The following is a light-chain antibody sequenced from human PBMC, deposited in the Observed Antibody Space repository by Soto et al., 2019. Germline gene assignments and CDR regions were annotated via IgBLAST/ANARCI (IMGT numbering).Light chain of an antibody. CDR2: NAA. V-gene: IGKV3-11*01. Sequence: EIVLTQSPVTLSLSPGERATLSCRASQSISSSLAWYQQKPGQAHRLLIYNAANRATGIPARFAGSGSGTDFTLTISSLEPEDFAVYYCQQRSNWRRTFGQGTNVEI. CDR1: QSISSS. CDR3: QQRSNWRRT. J-gene: IGKJ1*01.